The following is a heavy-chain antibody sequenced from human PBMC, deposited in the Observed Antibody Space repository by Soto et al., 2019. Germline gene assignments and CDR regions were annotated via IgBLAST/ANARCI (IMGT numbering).Heavy chain of an antibody. D-gene: IGHD2-2*01. V-gene: IGHV5-51*01. J-gene: IGHJ6*04. Sequence: GESLKISCKGSGYSFTNYWIGWVRLLPGKGLEWVGIIHPVDSDTRYSPSFQGQVTLSADKSITTAYLLWSSLKASDTAIYYCARHETGAGECSITNGQFYYDTLDVWGEGTTVTVSS. CDR1: GYSFTNYW. CDR2: IHPVDSDT. CDR3: ARHETGAGECSITNGQFYYDTLDV.